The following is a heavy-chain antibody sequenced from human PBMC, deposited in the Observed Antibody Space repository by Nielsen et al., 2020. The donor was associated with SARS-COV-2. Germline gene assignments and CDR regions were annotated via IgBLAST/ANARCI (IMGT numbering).Heavy chain of an antibody. J-gene: IGHJ5*02. CDR2: ISSSSSYI. V-gene: IGHV3-21*01. CDR3: ARVEYQLPLDAFDP. Sequence: GGSLRLSCVASGYTFTSYGVNWVRQAPGKGLEWVSSISSSSSYIYYADSVKGRFTISRDNAKNSLYLQMNSLRAEDTAVYYCARVEYQLPLDAFDPWGQGTLVTVSS. CDR1: GYTFTSYG. D-gene: IGHD2-2*01.